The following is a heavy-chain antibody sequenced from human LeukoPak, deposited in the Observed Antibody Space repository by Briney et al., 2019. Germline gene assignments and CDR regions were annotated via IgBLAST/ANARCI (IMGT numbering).Heavy chain of an antibody. Sequence: SETLSLTCTVSGGSFSSSSYYWGWIRQPPGKGLEWIGSIYYSGSTYYNPSLKSRVTISVDTSKNQFSLKLSSVTAADTAVYYCARDFPGYSFDYWGQGTLVTVSS. CDR3: ARDFPGYSFDY. CDR2: IYYSGST. V-gene: IGHV4-39*07. CDR1: GGSFSSSSYY. J-gene: IGHJ4*02.